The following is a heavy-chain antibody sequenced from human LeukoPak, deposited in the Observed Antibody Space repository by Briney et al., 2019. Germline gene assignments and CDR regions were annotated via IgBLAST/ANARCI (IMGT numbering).Heavy chain of an antibody. CDR3: ARDEYFDY. J-gene: IGHJ4*02. V-gene: IGHV3-48*03. CDR1: GFTFSSYE. CDR2: ISTSDTI. Sequence: PGGSLRLSCAASGFTFSSYEMNWVRQAPGKGLEWISFISTSDTIYYADSVKSRFTISRDNAKNSLYLQMSSLRAEDTAVYYCARDEYFDYWGQGTLVTVSS.